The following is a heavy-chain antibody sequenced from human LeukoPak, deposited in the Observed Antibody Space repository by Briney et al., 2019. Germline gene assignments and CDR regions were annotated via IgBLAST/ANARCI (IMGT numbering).Heavy chain of an antibody. V-gene: IGHV1-69*01. CDR2: IIPIFGTA. Sequence: GSSVKVSCKASGGTFSSYAISWVRQAPGQGLEWMGGIIPIFGTANYAQKFQGRVTITADESTSTAYMELSSLRSEDTAVYYCARYEYSSSSFGQTKYYYYYYMDVWGKGTTVTVSS. CDR3: ARYEYSSSSFGQTKYYYYYYMDV. J-gene: IGHJ6*03. CDR1: GGTFSSYA. D-gene: IGHD6-6*01.